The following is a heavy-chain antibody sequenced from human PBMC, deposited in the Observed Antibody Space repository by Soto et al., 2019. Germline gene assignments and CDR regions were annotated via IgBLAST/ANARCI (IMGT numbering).Heavy chain of an antibody. Sequence: SETLSLTCAVYGGSFSGYYWSWIRQPPGKGLEWIGEINHSGSTNYNPSLKSRVTISVDTSKNQFSLKLSSVTAADTAVYYCARGTSVVPAAMMGNWFDPWGQGTLVTVSS. CDR3: ARGTSVVPAAMMGNWFDP. J-gene: IGHJ5*02. D-gene: IGHD2-2*01. CDR2: INHSGST. V-gene: IGHV4-34*01. CDR1: GGSFSGYY.